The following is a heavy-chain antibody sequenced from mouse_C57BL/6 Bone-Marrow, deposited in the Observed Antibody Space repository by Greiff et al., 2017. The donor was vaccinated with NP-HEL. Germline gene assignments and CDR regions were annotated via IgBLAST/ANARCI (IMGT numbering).Heavy chain of an antibody. CDR3: AGGGFDY. CDR2: IYPGDGDT. CDR1: GYAFSSSW. J-gene: IGHJ2*01. Sequence: QVQLQQSGPELVKPGASVKISCKASGYAFSSSWMNWVKQRPGKGLEWIGRIYPGDGDTNYNGKFKGKATLTADKSSSTAYMQLSSLTSEDSAVYFCAGGGFDYWGKGTTLTVSS. V-gene: IGHV1-82*01.